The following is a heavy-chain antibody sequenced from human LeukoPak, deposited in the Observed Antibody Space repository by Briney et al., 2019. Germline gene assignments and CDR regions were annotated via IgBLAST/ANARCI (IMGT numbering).Heavy chain of an antibody. D-gene: IGHD1-26*01. CDR3: AKDWAYSVNYYYFDY. J-gene: IGHJ4*02. CDR1: GFTFRNYA. CDR2: IRYDGSNK. V-gene: IGHV3-30*02. Sequence: PGGSLRLSCAASGFTFRNYAMHWVRQAPGKGLEWVAFIRYDGSNKYYADSVKGRSTISRDNSKNTLYLQMSSQRAEDTAVYYCAKDWAYSVNYYYFDYWGQGTLVTVSS.